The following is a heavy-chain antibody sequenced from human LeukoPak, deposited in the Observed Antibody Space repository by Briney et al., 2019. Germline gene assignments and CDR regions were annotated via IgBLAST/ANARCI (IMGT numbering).Heavy chain of an antibody. D-gene: IGHD4-11*01. J-gene: IGHJ3*02. Sequence: GGSLRLSCAVSGFFFSDYYMTWIRQAAGKGLEWIAYISNSGNTIYYTDSVRGRFTISRENAKNSLYLQMNSLRAEDTAVYYCARDSAPTVRFAFDIWGQGTMVTVSS. CDR3: ARDSAPTVRFAFDI. CDR2: ISNSGNTI. CDR1: GFFFSDYY. V-gene: IGHV3-11*01.